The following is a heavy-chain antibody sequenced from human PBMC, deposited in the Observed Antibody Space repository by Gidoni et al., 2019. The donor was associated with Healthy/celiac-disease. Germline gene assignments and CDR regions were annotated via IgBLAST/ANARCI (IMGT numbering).Heavy chain of an antibody. CDR2: IIPILGIA. D-gene: IGHD4-17*01. Sequence: QVQLVQSGAEVKKPGSSLKVSCKASGGTFSSYAISWVRQARGQGLEWMGRIIPILGIANYAQKFQGRVTITADKSTSTAYMELSSLRSEDTAVYYCAREVQYGCPLFDYWGQGTLVTVSS. V-gene: IGHV1-69*04. J-gene: IGHJ4*02. CDR3: AREVQYGCPLFDY. CDR1: GGTFSSYA.